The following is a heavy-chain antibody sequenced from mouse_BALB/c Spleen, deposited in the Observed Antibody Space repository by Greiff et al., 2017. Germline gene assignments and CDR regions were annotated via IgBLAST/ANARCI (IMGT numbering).Heavy chain of an antibody. J-gene: IGHJ4*01. Sequence: QVQLQQPGSELVRPGASVKLSCKASGYTFTSYWINWVKQRPGQGLEWIGNIYPSDSYTNYNQKFKDKATLTVDKSSSTAYMQLSSPTSEDSAVYYCTRSVAGTMDYWGQGTSVTVSS. CDR1: GYTFTSYW. D-gene: IGHD1-1*02. V-gene: IGHV1-69*02. CDR3: TRSVAGTMDY. CDR2: IYPSDSYT.